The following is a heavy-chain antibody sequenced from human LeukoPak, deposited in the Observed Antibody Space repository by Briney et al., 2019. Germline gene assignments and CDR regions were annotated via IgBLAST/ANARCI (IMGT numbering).Heavy chain of an antibody. V-gene: IGHV3-30*18. D-gene: IGHD4-17*01. CDR2: ISFDGSYK. Sequence: SGGSLRLSCAASGFTFSSYGMHWVRQAPGKGLEWVGVISFDGSYKYYVDSVKGRFTISRDNSKNTLYLQMNSLRAEDTAVYYCAKDEDYGDYLNWFDPWGQGTLVTVSS. CDR1: GFTFSSYG. CDR3: AKDEDYGDYLNWFDP. J-gene: IGHJ5*02.